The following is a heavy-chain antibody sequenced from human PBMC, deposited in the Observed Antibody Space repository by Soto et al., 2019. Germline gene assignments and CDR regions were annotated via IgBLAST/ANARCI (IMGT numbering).Heavy chain of an antibody. Sequence: WETLSLTWTVSGGSTSRYYWSWIRQPPGKGLEWIGYIYYSGSTDYNPSLKSRVTISVDTSKNQFSLKLTSVTAAHTAVYYCARDPFFLEGTSGGAFDILCQGAVVTVSS. CDR3: ARDPFFLEGTSGGAFDI. CDR1: GGSTSRYY. CDR2: IYYSGST. J-gene: IGHJ3*02. D-gene: IGHD3-3*01. V-gene: IGHV4-59*01.